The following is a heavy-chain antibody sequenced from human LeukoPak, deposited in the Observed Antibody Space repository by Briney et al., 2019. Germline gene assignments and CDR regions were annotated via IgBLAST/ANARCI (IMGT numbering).Heavy chain of an antibody. D-gene: IGHD3-16*02. CDR2: INPNSGVT. Sequence: ASVKVSCKASGNTFFGYYVNWVRLAPGQGLEWMGWINPNSGVTNSAQKFQGRVTMTSDTSIITAYMGLRSLRSDDTAVYYCALGGSYRHFDNWGLGTLVAVSS. CDR3: ALGGSYRHFDN. CDR1: GNTFFGYY. V-gene: IGHV1-2*02. J-gene: IGHJ4*02.